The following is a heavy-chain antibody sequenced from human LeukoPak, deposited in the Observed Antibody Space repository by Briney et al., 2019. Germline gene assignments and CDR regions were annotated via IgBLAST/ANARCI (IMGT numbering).Heavy chain of an antibody. CDR1: GFTFSSYS. V-gene: IGHV3-48*04. CDR3: ARVTIPGIAVAGGWYFDL. CDR2: ISSSSSTI. D-gene: IGHD6-19*01. Sequence: GGSLRLSCAASGFTFSSYSMNWVRQAPGKGLEWVSYISSSSSTIYYADSVKGRFTISRDNAKNSLYLQMNSLRAEDTAVYYCARVTIPGIAVAGGWYFDLWGRGTLVTVSS. J-gene: IGHJ2*01.